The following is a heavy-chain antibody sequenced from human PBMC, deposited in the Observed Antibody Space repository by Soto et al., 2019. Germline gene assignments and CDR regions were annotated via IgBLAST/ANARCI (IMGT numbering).Heavy chain of an antibody. CDR3: ARDPGAGSGAGRRTDVYYFDY. CDR2: INPSGGST. J-gene: IGHJ4*02. V-gene: IGHV1-46*01. D-gene: IGHD3-10*01. CDR1: GYTFTSYY. Sequence: QVQLVQSGAEVKKPGASVKVSCKASGYTFTSYYMHWVRQAPGQGLAWMGIINPSGGSTSYAQKFQGGVTMTRDTSASTVYMELRSLRSEDTAVYYCARDPGAGSGAGRRTDVYYFDYWGQGTLVTVSS.